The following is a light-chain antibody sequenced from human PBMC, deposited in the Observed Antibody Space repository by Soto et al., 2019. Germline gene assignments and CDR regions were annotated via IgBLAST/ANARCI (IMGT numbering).Light chain of an antibody. CDR3: QQYNNWPPVT. CDR1: QSISNY. V-gene: IGKV3-15*01. CDR2: GAS. Sequence: EFVLTQSPATLSLSPGERATLSCRASQSISNYLAWYQQKPGQAPRLLIYGASTRATGIPARFSGSGSGTEFTLTISSLQSEDFAVYYCQQYNNWPPVTFGGGTKVEIK. J-gene: IGKJ4*01.